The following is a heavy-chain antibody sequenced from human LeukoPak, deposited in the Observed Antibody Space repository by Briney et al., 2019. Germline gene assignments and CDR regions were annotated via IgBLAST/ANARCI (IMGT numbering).Heavy chain of an antibody. J-gene: IGHJ4*02. V-gene: IGHV4-34*01. CDR2: INHSGST. CDR1: GGSFSGYY. CDR3: ARVGPRYCSGGSCYPANPKSTCFDY. D-gene: IGHD2-15*01. Sequence: SETLSLTCAVYGGSFSGYYWSWIRQPPGKGLEWIGEINHSGSTNYNPSLKSRVTISVDTSKNQFSLKLSSVTAADTAVYYCARVGPRYCSGGSCYPANPKSTCFDYWGQGTLVTVSS.